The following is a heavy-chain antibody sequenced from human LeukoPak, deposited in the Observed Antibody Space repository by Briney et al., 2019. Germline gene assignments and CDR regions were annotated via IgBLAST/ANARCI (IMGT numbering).Heavy chain of an antibody. J-gene: IGHJ4*02. V-gene: IGHV4-59*08. CDR3: ARRNLLTGYYYFDY. Sequence: SETLSLTCTVSGGPISTFYWSWMRQPPGKGLEWIGYVYYTGSTTYNPSLKSRVTISVDTSKNQFSLNLSSVTAADTAVYYCARRNLLTGYYYFDYWGQGTLVTVSS. CDR1: GGPISTFY. CDR2: VYYTGST. D-gene: IGHD3-9*01.